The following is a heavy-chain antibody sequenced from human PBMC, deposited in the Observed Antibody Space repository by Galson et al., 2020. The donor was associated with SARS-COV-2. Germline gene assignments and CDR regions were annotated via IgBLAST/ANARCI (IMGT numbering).Heavy chain of an antibody. CDR1: GFTFSSYG. Sequence: QLGESLKISCAASGFTFSSYGMHWVRQAPGKGLEWVAVISYDGSNKYYADSVKGRFTISRDNSKNTLYLQMNSLRAEDTAVYYCAKRLGTYCGGDCYSGNFDYWGQGTLVTVSS. CDR3: AKRLGTYCGGDCYSGNFDY. D-gene: IGHD2-21*02. J-gene: IGHJ4*02. V-gene: IGHV3-30*18. CDR2: ISYDGSNK.